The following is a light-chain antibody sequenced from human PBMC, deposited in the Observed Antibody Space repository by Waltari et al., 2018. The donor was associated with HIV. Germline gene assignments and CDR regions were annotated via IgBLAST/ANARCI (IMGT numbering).Light chain of an antibody. CDR1: LRLVYSDGNTY. Sequence: DVVMTQSLLSLPVTLGQPASISCRSSLRLVYSDGNTYLSWFQKRPGQSPRRLVYKVSKRDSGVPDRFSGSGSGTGFTLKISRVEAEDVGVYYCMQGTHWPYTFGQGTKLEIK. CDR3: MQGTHWPYT. V-gene: IGKV2-30*01. J-gene: IGKJ2*01. CDR2: KVS.